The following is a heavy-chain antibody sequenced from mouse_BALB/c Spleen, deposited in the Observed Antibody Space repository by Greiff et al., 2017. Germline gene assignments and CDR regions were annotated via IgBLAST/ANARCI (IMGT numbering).Heavy chain of an antibody. J-gene: IGHJ1*01. D-gene: IGHD2-3*01. CDR3: ARRGGDGYFDWYFDV. V-gene: IGHV8-12*01. Sequence: QVTLKVSGPGILQPSQTLSLTCSFSGFSLSTSGMGVSWIRQPSGKGLEWLAHIYWDDDKRYNPSLKSRLTISKDTSRNQVFLKITSVDTADTATYYCARRGGDGYFDWYFDVWGAGTTVTVSS. CDR1: GFSLSTSGMG. CDR2: IYWDDDK.